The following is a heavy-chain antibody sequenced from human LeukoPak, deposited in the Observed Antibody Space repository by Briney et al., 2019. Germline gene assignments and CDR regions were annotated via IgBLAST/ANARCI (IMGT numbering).Heavy chain of an antibody. CDR2: ISHDGTT. CDR1: GGSIDITNY. Sequence: PPGTLSLTCGVSGGSIDITNYWSWVRQAPGKGLEWVGEISHDGTTNYNPSLRSRVAMSLDRANNQFSLRLSSVTAADTAVYYCARTNASDVWGQGTMVTVSS. J-gene: IGHJ3*01. CDR3: ARTNASDV. V-gene: IGHV4-4*03.